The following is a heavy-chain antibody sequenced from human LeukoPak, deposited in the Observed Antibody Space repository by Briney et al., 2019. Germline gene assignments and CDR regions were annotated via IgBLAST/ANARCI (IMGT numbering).Heavy chain of an antibody. Sequence: SQTLSLTCTVSGRSISSGDYYWSWIRQHPGKGLEWIGYIYYSGSTYYHPSLKSRVTISLDTAKNQFSLKLSSVTAADTAVYYCARDQEDSGTDYWGQGTLVTVSS. V-gene: IGHV4-31*03. CDR3: ARDQEDSGTDY. D-gene: IGHD3-10*01. CDR2: IYYSGST. CDR1: GRSISSGDYY. J-gene: IGHJ4*02.